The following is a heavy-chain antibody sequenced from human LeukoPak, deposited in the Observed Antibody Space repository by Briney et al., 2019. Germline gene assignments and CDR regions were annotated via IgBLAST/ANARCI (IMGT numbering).Heavy chain of an antibody. CDR1: GYIFTNYG. V-gene: IGHV1-3*04. CDR2: INTGNGNA. CDR3: ARVPLYDSNYYYYPH. D-gene: IGHD3-22*01. J-gene: IGHJ1*01. Sequence: GASVKVSCKTSGYIFTNYGMHWVRQAPGQRLGWMAWINTGNGNARYSQNFQGRVTISRDTSATTAYMELSSLRSEDTAIYYCARVPLYDSNYYYYPHWGQGTLVTVSS.